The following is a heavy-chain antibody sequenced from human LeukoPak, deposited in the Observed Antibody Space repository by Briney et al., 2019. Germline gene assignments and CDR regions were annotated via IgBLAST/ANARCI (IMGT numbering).Heavy chain of an antibody. J-gene: IGHJ4*02. CDR3: ARVPGDYSSQYYFDY. V-gene: IGHV5-51*01. D-gene: IGHD6-13*01. CDR1: GYSFSSYW. Sequence: GESLKISCKGSGYSFSSYWIGWVRQMSGKGLEWMGIIYPGDSDTRYSPSFQGQVTISADMSISTAYLQWSSLKASDTAMYYCARVPGDYSSQYYFDYWGQGTLVTVSS. CDR2: IYPGDSDT.